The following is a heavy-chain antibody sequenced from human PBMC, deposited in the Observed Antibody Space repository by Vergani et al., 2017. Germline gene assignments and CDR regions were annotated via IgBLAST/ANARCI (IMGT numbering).Heavy chain of an antibody. J-gene: IGHJ4*02. D-gene: IGHD6-19*01. CDR3: ARTVAVAGAFDY. CDR2: IYYSGST. V-gene: IGHV4-61*01. CDR1: GGSVSSGSYY. Sequence: QVQLQESGPGLVKPSETLSLTCTVSGGSVSSGSYYWSWIRPPPGKGLEWIGYIYYSGSTNYNPSLKSLVTISVDTSQNQFSLKLSSVTAADTAVYYCARTVAVAGAFDYWGQGTLVTVSS.